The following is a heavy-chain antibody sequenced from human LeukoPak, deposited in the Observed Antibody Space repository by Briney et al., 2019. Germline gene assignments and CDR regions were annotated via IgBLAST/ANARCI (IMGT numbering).Heavy chain of an antibody. Sequence: GGSLRLSCAASGFTFSSYEMNWVCQAPGKGLEWVSYISSSGSTIYYADSVKGRFTISRGNAKNSLYLQMNSLRAEDTAVYYCAELGITMIGGVWGKGTTVTISS. J-gene: IGHJ6*04. D-gene: IGHD3-10*02. CDR2: ISSSGSTI. CDR1: GFTFSSYE. V-gene: IGHV3-48*03. CDR3: AELGITMIGGV.